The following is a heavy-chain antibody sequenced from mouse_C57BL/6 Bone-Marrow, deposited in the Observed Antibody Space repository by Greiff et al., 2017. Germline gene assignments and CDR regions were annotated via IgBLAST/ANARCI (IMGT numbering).Heavy chain of an antibody. Sequence: EVQGVESGGGLVKPGGSLKLSCAASGFTFSSYAMSWVRQTPEKRLEWVATISDGGSYTYYPDNVKGRFTISRDNAKNNLYLQMSHLKSEDTALYYCARDGYDGYYAFAYWGQGTLVTVSA. CDR1: GFTFSSYA. D-gene: IGHD2-3*01. J-gene: IGHJ3*01. V-gene: IGHV5-4*01. CDR2: ISDGGSYT. CDR3: ARDGYDGYYAFAY.